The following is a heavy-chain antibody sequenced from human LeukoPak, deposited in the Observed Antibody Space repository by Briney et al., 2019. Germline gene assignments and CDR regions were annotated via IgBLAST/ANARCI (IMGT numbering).Heavy chain of an antibody. CDR2: ISGSGTI. V-gene: IGHV4-4*07. CDR3: ARGRSGWYGDAFDI. CDR1: GGSINSY. D-gene: IGHD6-19*01. J-gene: IGHJ3*02. Sequence: SETLSLTCIVSGGSINSYWSWIRQPAGKGLEWIGRISGSGTITYNPALQNRLTISIDTSKNQFSLKLSSVTAADTAVYYCARGRSGWYGDAFDIWGQGTMVTVSS.